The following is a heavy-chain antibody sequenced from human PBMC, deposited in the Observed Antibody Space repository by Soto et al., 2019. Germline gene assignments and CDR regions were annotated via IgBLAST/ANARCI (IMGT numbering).Heavy chain of an antibody. CDR2: ISAYNGNT. CDR3: ARGVDWFDP. D-gene: IGHD2-15*01. Sequence: ASEXVXXKASGYTFTRYGISWVRQAPGQGLEWMGWISAYNGNTNYAQKLQGRVTMTTDTSTSTAYMELRSLISDDTAVYYFARGVDWFDPWGQGTLVTVSS. V-gene: IGHV1-18*01. CDR1: GYTFTRYG. J-gene: IGHJ5*02.